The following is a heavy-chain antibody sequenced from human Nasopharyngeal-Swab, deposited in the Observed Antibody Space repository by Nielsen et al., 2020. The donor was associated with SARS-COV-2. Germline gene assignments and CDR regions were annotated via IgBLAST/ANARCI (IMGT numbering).Heavy chain of an antibody. CDR2: IYNTGSS. CDR3: ARGEGSRWFYFDS. Sequence: SETLSLTCSVSGGSISSGGYYWIWIRQNPGQGLEWIGYIYNTGSSYTNPFLQRRLSISVDKSRNQFFLNLTSVTAADTAIYYCARGEGSRWFYFDSWGQGMLVTVSS. CDR1: GGSISSGGYY. J-gene: IGHJ4*02. V-gene: IGHV4-31*03. D-gene: IGHD6-13*01.